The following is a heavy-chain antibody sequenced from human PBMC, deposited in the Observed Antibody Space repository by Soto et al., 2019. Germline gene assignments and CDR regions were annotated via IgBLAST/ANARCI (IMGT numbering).Heavy chain of an antibody. Sequence: ASVKGSCKTSGYIFTGHYLHWLRQAPGQGLEWMGWISPNNGDTDYAQKFQGRVTMTRETSMNTAYMDLSGLTFDDTAVYYCARGGSMTVAVKIAFDIWGQGTMVTVSS. V-gene: IGHV1-2*02. J-gene: IGHJ3*02. CDR2: ISPNNGDT. CDR3: ARGGSMTVAVKIAFDI. CDR1: GYIFTGHY. D-gene: IGHD3-22*01.